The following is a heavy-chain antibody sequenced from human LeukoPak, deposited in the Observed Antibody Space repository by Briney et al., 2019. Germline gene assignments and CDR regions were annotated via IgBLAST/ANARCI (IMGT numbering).Heavy chain of an antibody. J-gene: IGHJ6*03. V-gene: IGHV1-2*02. CDR3: VRSAEHCNNGICYTDYYMDV. CDR1: GCTFSNYY. D-gene: IGHD2-8*01. Sequence: ASVKVSCKASGCTFSNYYIHWVRQAPGQGLEWMGGINPIRGDTNFAKTFPGRVTMTRDTSITTAYLELCRLTSDGPAVCLCVRSAEHCNNGICYTDYYMDVGGKGTTVTVPS. CDR2: INPIRGDT.